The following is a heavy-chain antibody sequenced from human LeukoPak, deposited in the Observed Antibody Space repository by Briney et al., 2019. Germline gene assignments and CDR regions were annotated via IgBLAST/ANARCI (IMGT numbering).Heavy chain of an antibody. Sequence: GGSLRLSCAASGFTFSSYSMNWVRQAPGKGLEWVSSISSSSSYIYYADSVKGRFTISRDNAKNSLYLQMNSLRAEDTAVYYCARDLSITMIVVAHYAFDIWGQGTMVTVSS. V-gene: IGHV3-21*01. D-gene: IGHD3-22*01. CDR2: ISSSSSYI. CDR3: ARDLSITMIVVAHYAFDI. CDR1: GFTFSSYS. J-gene: IGHJ3*02.